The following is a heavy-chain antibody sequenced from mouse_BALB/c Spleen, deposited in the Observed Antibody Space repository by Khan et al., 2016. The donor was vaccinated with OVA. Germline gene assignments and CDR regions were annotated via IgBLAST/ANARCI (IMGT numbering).Heavy chain of an antibody. V-gene: IGHV5-6-3*01. D-gene: IGHD2-3*01. CDR3: ARSLYDGYDYYYAMDD. CDR2: INRNGGST. Sequence: VELVASGGGLVQPGGSRKLSCAASGFTFSSYGMSWVRQTPDKRLDLVAPINRNGGSTYYPDSVEGRFAISRDNAKNTLYLQMSSLKSEDTAMDHCARSLYDGYDYYYAMDDWGQGASVTVAS. CDR1: GFTFSSYG. J-gene: IGHJ4*01.